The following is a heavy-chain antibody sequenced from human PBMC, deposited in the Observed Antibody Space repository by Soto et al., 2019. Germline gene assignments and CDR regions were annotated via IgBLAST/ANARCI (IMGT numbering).Heavy chain of an antibody. Sequence: PGGSLRLSCAAPEFTFSNYAMSWVRQAPGKGLEWVSSISDNGGTTYYADSVKGRFTISRDNSRNMVFLQMNGLRVEDTALYYCARDREPDGIWTFDSWGQGALVTVSS. CDR3: ARDREPDGIWTFDS. V-gene: IGHV3-23*01. CDR1: EFTFSNYA. CDR2: ISDNGGTT. J-gene: IGHJ4*02. D-gene: IGHD3-9*01.